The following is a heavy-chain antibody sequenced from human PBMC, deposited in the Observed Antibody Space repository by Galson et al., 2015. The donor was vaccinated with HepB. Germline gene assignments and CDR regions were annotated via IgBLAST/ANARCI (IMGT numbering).Heavy chain of an antibody. Sequence: SLRLSCAASGFTFSSYAMSWVRQAPGKGLEWVSAISGSGGSTYYADSVKGRFTISRDNSKNTLYLQMNSLRAEDTAVYYCAKEMFRLNYYDSSGFESDYWGQGTLVTVSS. V-gene: IGHV3-23*01. CDR3: AKEMFRLNYYDSSGFESDY. D-gene: IGHD3-22*01. CDR1: GFTFSSYA. J-gene: IGHJ4*02. CDR2: ISGSGGST.